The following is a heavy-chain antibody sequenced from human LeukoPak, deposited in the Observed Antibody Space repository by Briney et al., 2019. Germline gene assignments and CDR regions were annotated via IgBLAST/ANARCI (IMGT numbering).Heavy chain of an antibody. CDR1: GYSFTSYW. CDR2: IDPSDSYT. D-gene: IGHD3-10*01. J-gene: IGHJ3*02. V-gene: IGHV5-10-1*01. CDR3: ASTSGSYYPLDAFDI. Sequence: GESLKISCKGSGYSFTSYWISRVRQMPGKGLEWMGRIDPSDSYTNYSPSFQGHVTISADKSISTAYLQWSSLKASDTAMYYCASTSGSYYPLDAFDIWGQGTMVTVSS.